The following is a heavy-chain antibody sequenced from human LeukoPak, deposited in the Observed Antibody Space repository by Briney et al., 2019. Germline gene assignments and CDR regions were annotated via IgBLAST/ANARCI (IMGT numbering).Heavy chain of an antibody. J-gene: IGHJ4*02. CDR3: ARDTVATTFDY. V-gene: IGHV3-7*04. Sequence: GGSLRLSCAASGFIFTNAWMSWVRQAPGKGLEWVANIKQDGSDKYYVDSVKGRFSISRDNAKNSLYLQMNSLRAEDTAMYYCARDTVATTFDYWGQGTVVTVSS. CDR2: IKQDGSDK. D-gene: IGHD4-17*01. CDR1: GFIFTNAW.